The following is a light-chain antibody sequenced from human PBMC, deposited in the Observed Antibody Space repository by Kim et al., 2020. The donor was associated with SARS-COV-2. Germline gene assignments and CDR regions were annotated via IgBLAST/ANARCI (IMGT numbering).Light chain of an antibody. CDR3: CSYAGSHVREV. CDR2: DVS. V-gene: IGLV2-11*01. J-gene: IGLJ2*01. CDR1: SSDVGGYNY. Sequence: QSVTISCTGTSSDVGGYNYVSWYQQHPRKAPKLVIYDVSKRPSGVPDRFSGSKSGNTASLTISGLQAEDEADYYCCSYAGSHVREVFGGGTQLTVL.